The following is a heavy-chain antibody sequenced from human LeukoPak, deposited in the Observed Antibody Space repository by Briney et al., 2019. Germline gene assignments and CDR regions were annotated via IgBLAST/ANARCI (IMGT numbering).Heavy chain of an antibody. D-gene: IGHD3-3*01. Sequence: SETLSLTCTVSGGSISSSSYYWGWIRQPPGKGLEWIGSIYYSGSTYYNPSLKSRATISVDTSKNQFSLKLSSVTAADTAVYYCARPDFWSGYIDYWGQGTLVTVSS. CDR2: IYYSGST. CDR3: ARPDFWSGYIDY. CDR1: GGSISSSSYY. J-gene: IGHJ4*02. V-gene: IGHV4-39*01.